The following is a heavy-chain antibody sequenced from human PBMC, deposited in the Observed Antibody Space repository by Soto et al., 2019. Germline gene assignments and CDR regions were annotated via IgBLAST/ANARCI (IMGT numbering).Heavy chain of an antibody. V-gene: IGHV3-13*01. Sequence: GGSLRLSCAASGFTFSSYDMHWVRQATGKGLEWVSAIGTAGDTYYPGSVKGRFTISRENAKNSLYLQMNSLGAGETAVYYCARGIYCTNGVCYGGSGSTYYFDYWGQGTLVTVSS. CDR1: GFTFSSYD. D-gene: IGHD2-8*01. J-gene: IGHJ4*02. CDR3: ARGIYCTNGVCYGGSGSTYYFDY. CDR2: IGTAGDT.